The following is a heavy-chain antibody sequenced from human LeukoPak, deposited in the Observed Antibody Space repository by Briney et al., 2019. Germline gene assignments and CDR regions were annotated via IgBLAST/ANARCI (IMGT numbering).Heavy chain of an antibody. CDR1: GGSISSYY. Sequence: SKTLSLTCTVSGGSISSYYWSWIRQPPGKGLEWIGYIYYSGSTNYNPSLKSRVTISVDTSKNQFSLKLSSVTAADTAVYYCAKDRGYDFFYGMDVWGQGTTVTVSS. V-gene: IGHV4-59*01. J-gene: IGHJ6*02. D-gene: IGHD3-3*01. CDR3: AKDRGYDFFYGMDV. CDR2: IYYSGST.